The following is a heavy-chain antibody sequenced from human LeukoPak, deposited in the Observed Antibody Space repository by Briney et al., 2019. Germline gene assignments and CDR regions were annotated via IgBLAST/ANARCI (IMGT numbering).Heavy chain of an antibody. Sequence: GGSLRLSCAASGFTVSSNYMSWVRQAPGKGLEWVSSISDIGGVTYYADSVKGRFTISRDNSKNTVYLQVNNLRGEDTAVYYCAKTWLLFRAFDYWGQGARVTVSS. CDR2: ISDIGGVT. V-gene: IGHV3-23*01. D-gene: IGHD2/OR15-2a*01. CDR1: GFTVSSNY. J-gene: IGHJ4*02. CDR3: AKTWLLFRAFDY.